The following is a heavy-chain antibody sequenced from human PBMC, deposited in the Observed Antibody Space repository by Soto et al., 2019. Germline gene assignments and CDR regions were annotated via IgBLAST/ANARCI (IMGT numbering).Heavy chain of an antibody. Sequence: PSETLSLTCTVSGGSVSSGYYYWSWVRQPPGKGLEWIGYIYYTGSTKFNPSLKSRVTMSLDTSKNQFSLNLTSVTAADTAVYYCARQGSYWGQGTLVTVSS. CDR3: ARQGSY. J-gene: IGHJ4*02. CDR2: IYYTGST. V-gene: IGHV4-61*01. CDR1: GGSVSSGYYY.